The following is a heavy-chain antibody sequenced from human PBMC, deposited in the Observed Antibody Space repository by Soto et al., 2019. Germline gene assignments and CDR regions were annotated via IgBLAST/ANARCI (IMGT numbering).Heavy chain of an antibody. CDR3: ARDITYYYDSSGPLDAFDI. V-gene: IGHV3-11*01. J-gene: IGHJ3*02. CDR2: ISSSGSTI. Sequence: SLRLSCAASGFTFSDYYMSWIRPAPGKGLEWVSYISSSGSTIYYADSVKGRLTISRDNAKNSLYLQMNSLRAEDTAVYYCARDITYYYDSSGPLDAFDIWGQGTMVTVSS. D-gene: IGHD3-22*01. CDR1: GFTFSDYY.